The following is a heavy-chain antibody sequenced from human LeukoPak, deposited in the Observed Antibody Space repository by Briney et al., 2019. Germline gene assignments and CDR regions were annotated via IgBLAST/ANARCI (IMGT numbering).Heavy chain of an antibody. CDR1: GYTFTDYY. V-gene: IGHV1-2*06. CDR2: INPNSGLT. J-gene: IGHJ4*02. CDR3: ARDPYRAPAASSPTY. D-gene: IGHD6-13*01. Sequence: ASVKVSCKASGYTFTDYYIHWVRQAPGQGLEWMGRINPNSGLTNYVQKFQDRVTMTRDTSISTAYMELYRLRSDDTAVYYCARDPYRAPAASSPTYWGQGTLVTVSS.